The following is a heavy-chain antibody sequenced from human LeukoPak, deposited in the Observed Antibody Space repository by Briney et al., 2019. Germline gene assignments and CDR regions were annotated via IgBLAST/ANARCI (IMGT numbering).Heavy chain of an antibody. Sequence: SETLSLTCAVYGGSFSGYYWSWIRQPPGQGLEWLGEINHSGSTNYNPSLKSRVTISVDTSKNQFSLKLSSVTAADTAVYYCARDLSIVGATSFDYFDYWGQGTLVTVSS. D-gene: IGHD1-26*01. V-gene: IGHV4-34*01. CDR3: ARDLSIVGATSFDYFDY. CDR1: GGSFSGYY. J-gene: IGHJ4*02. CDR2: INHSGST.